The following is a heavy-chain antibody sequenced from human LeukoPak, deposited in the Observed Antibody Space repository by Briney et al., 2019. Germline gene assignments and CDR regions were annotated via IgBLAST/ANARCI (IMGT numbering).Heavy chain of an antibody. J-gene: IGHJ4*02. CDR2: IYYSGTT. Sequence: PSETLSLTCTVSGGSISSSTYYWGWIRQPPGKGLEWIGFIYYSGTTNYNPSLKSRVTISLDTSKNQFSLKLNSVTAADTAVYYCARSSTSWVKFDSWGQGTLVTVSS. CDR3: ARSSTSWVKFDS. D-gene: IGHD2-2*01. CDR1: GGSISSSTYY. V-gene: IGHV4-61*05.